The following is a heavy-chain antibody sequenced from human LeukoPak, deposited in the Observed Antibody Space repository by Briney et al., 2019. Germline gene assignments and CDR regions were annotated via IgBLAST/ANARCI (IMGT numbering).Heavy chain of an antibody. CDR2: INPNSGGT. CDR3: ARAAYVGANSWPGY. Sequence: GASVKVSCKASGYTFTGYYMHWVRQAPGQGLEWMGWINPNSGGTNYAQKFQGRVTMTRDTSISTASVELSTLTSDDTAVYYCARAAYVGANSWPGYWGQGTLVTVSS. J-gene: IGHJ4*02. D-gene: IGHD3-10*02. CDR1: GYTFTGYY. V-gene: IGHV1-2*02.